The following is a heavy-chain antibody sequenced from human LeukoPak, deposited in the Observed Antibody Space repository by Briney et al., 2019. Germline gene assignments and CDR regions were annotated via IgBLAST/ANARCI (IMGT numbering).Heavy chain of an antibody. V-gene: IGHV1-69*04. CDR2: IIPILGIA. CDR3: AIEGYGDYGSRVFDY. J-gene: IGHJ4*02. D-gene: IGHD4-17*01. CDR1: GGTFSSYT. Sequence: GASVKVSCKASGGTFSSYTISWVRQAPGQGLEWMGRIIPILGIANYAQKFQGRVTMTRDTSTSTVYMELSSLRSEDTAVYYCAIEGYGDYGSRVFDYWGQGTLVTVSS.